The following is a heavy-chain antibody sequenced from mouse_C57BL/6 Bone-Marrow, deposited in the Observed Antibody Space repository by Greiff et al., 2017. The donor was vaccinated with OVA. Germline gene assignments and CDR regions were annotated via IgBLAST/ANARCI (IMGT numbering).Heavy chain of an antibody. CDR3: TTSLFYYGPTFAMDY. Sequence: EVQLQQSGAELVRPGASVKLSCTASGFNIKDDYMHWVKQRPEQGLEWIGWIDPENGDTEYASKFPGKATITADTSSNTAYLQLSSLTSEDTAVYYCTTSLFYYGPTFAMDYWGQGTSVTVSS. CDR2: IDPENGDT. V-gene: IGHV14-4*01. D-gene: IGHD1-1*01. CDR1: GFNIKDDY. J-gene: IGHJ4*01.